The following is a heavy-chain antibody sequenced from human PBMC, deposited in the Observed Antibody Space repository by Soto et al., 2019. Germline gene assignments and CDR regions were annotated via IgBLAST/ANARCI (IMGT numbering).Heavy chain of an antibody. J-gene: IGHJ3*02. D-gene: IGHD2-2*01. CDR3: AKDLRPAGYQLREYHDAFDI. CDR1: GFTFSSYA. V-gene: IGHV3-23*01. CDR2: ISGSGGST. Sequence: QPGGSLRLSCAASGFTFSSYAMSWVRQAPGKGLEWVSAISGSGGSTYYADSVKGRFTISRDNSKNTLYLQMNSLRAEDTAVYYCAKDLRPAGYQLREYHDAFDIWGQGTMVTVSS.